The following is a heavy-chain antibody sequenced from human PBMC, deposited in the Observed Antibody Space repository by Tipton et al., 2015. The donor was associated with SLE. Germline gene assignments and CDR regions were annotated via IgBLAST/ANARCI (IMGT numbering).Heavy chain of an antibody. CDR1: GGSLNGHY. V-gene: IGHV4-34*01. CDR2: IDHSGGT. J-gene: IGHJ3*02. Sequence: TLSLTCAVYGGSLNGHYWNWIRQPPGKGLEWIGEIDHSGGTNYNPSLKSRVTISLDTSKNQFALNLNSVTAADTATYYCARVRGGWANDASDIWGQGTMVTVSS. CDR3: ARVRGGWANDASDI. D-gene: IGHD6-19*01.